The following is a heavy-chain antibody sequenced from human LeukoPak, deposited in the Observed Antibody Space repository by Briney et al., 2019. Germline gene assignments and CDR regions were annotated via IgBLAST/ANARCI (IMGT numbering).Heavy chain of an antibody. V-gene: IGHV7-4-1*02. D-gene: IGHD3-3*01. CDR3: TTEITIFGVVIMGIDY. CDR1: GYTFPSYV. Sequence: ASVKVSCKASGYTFPSYVMNWVRQAPGQGLEWMGWINTNTGNPTYVQGFTGRFVFSLDTSVSTAYLQISSLKAEDTAVYYCTTEITIFGVVIMGIDYWGQGTLVTVSS. CDR2: INTNTGNP. J-gene: IGHJ4*02.